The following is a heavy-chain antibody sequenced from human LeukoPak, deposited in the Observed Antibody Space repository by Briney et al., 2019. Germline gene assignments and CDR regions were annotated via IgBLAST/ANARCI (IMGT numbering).Heavy chain of an antibody. CDR1: GFTFSNYW. V-gene: IGHV3-7*03. Sequence: GGSLRLSCTASGFTFSNYWMSWVRQAPNKGLEWVANIKYGGSEKYYVDSVKGRLTISRDNAKNSLYLQMNSLRAEDTAVYYCAREPVLKRWFDSWGQGTLVTVSS. J-gene: IGHJ5*01. CDR3: AREPVLKRWFDS. CDR2: IKYGGSEK. D-gene: IGHD2/OR15-2a*01.